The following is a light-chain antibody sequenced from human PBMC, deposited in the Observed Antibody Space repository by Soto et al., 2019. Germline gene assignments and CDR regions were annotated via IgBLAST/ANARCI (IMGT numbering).Light chain of an antibody. CDR3: SSYTTSNTRQND. Sequence: QSTLTQPASVSGSPGQSITVSCTGTSSDVGGYNYVSWYQHHPGKAPKLIIYDVSNRPSGVSIRFSGSKSDNTASLTISGLQPEDEADYHCSSYTTSNTRQNDFGPGTKVPVL. V-gene: IGLV2-14*03. CDR1: SSDVGGYNY. J-gene: IGLJ1*01. CDR2: DVS.